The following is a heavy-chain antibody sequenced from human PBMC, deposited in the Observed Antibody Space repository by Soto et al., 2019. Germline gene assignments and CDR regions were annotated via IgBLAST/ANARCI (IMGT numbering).Heavy chain of an antibody. Sequence: PGGSLRLSCAASGFTFSSYWMSWVRQAPGKGLEWVANIKQDGSEKYYVDSVKGRFTISRDNAKNSLYLQMNSLRAEDTAVYYCAREPGVSSGWYVDYWGQGTLVTVSS. V-gene: IGHV3-7*01. CDR2: IKQDGSEK. CDR3: AREPGVSSGWYVDY. CDR1: GFTFSSYW. J-gene: IGHJ4*02. D-gene: IGHD6-19*01.